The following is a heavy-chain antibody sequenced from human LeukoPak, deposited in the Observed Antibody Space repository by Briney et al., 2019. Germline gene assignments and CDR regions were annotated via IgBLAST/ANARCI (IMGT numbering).Heavy chain of an antibody. CDR3: AKDQDYYYYYGMDV. V-gene: IGHV3-9*01. CDR1: GFTFDDYA. Sequence: QAGGSLRLSCAASGFTFDDYAMHWVRQAPGKGLEWVSGISWNSGSIGYADSVKGRLTISRDNAKNSLYLQMSSLRAEDTALYYCAKDQDYYYYYGMDVWGQGTTVTVSS. J-gene: IGHJ6*02. CDR2: ISWNSGSI.